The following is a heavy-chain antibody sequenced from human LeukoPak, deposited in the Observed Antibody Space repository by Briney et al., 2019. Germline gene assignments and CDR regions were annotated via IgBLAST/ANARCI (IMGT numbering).Heavy chain of an antibody. Sequence: SETLSLTCTVSDASFSSNTYYWGWIRQPPGKGLEWIGSAFNNEGTYYSPSLRRRVTISRDTSRKQLSLRLSSLTAADTAVYYCARDQVATLFDCWGQGTLVTVSS. CDR3: ARDQVATLFDC. D-gene: IGHD4-23*01. V-gene: IGHV4-39*07. CDR2: AFNNEGT. J-gene: IGHJ4*02. CDR1: DASFSSNTYY.